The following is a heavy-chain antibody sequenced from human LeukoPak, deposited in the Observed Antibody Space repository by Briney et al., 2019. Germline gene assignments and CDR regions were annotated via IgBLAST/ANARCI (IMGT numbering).Heavy chain of an antibody. CDR1: GGSIRSSYYY. CDR3: ARAPPISSSWYDEIYFDY. J-gene: IGHJ4*02. Sequence: PSETLSLTCTVSGGSIRSSYYYWGWIRQPPGKGLEWIGYIYYSGSTNYNPSLKSRVTISVDTSKNQFSLKLSSVTAADTAVYYCARAPPISSSWYDEIYFDYWGQGTLVTVSS. V-gene: IGHV4-61*05. CDR2: IYYSGST. D-gene: IGHD6-13*01.